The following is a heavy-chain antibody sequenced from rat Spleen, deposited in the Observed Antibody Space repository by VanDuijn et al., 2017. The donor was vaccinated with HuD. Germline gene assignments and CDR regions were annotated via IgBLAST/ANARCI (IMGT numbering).Heavy chain of an antibody. J-gene: IGHJ2*01. V-gene: IGHV5-29*01. CDR2: ISYGDSSGHSST. CDR3: SNNWELYY. D-gene: IGHD5-1*01. Sequence: EVQLVESGGGLVQPGRSLKLSCAASGFTFSDYGVAWVRQAPTKGLEWVATISYGDSSGHSSTYYRDSVKGRFTISRDNAQNTLYLQMNSLKSEDTATYYCSNNWELYYWGQGVMVTVSS. CDR1: GFTFSDYG.